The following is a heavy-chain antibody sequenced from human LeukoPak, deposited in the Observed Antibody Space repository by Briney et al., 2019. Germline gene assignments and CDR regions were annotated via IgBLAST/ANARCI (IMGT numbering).Heavy chain of an antibody. J-gene: IGHJ4*02. V-gene: IGHV3-15*01. CDR3: TSKPMDYYGSGSLDY. CDR2: IKSKTDGGTT. CDR1: GFTFSNAW. Sequence: GGSLRLSCAASGFTFSNAWMSWVRQAPGKGLEWVGRIKSKTDGGTTDYAAPVKGRFTISRDDSKNTLYLQMNSLTTEDTAVYYCTSKPMDYYGSGSLDYWGQGTLVTASS. D-gene: IGHD3-10*01.